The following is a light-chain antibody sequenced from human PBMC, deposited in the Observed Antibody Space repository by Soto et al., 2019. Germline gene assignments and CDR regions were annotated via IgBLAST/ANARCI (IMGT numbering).Light chain of an antibody. CDR2: GAS. V-gene: IGKV3D-15*01. J-gene: IGKJ3*01. CDR1: QTVAKN. Sequence: EIVMTQSPAILSVSPGERATLSCRASQTVAKNLAWYQQKPGQPPRLLIYGASTRATGVPARFSGSGSGTEFTLTISSLQSEDFAIYYCQQYNTWPPPSESVGPGIKVDIK. CDR3: QQYNTWPPPSES.